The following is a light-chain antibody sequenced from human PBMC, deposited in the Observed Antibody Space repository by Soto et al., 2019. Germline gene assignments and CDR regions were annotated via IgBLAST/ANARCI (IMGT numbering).Light chain of an antibody. CDR3: LQHNSYPRT. J-gene: IGKJ5*01. CDR1: QSISSW. V-gene: IGKV1-5*01. Sequence: DIQMTQSPPTLSASVGDRVTITCRASQSISSWLAWYQQKPGKAPKLLIYDASSLESGVPSRFSGSGSGTDFSLTISSLQPEDSATYFCLQHNSYPRTFGQGTRLEI. CDR2: DAS.